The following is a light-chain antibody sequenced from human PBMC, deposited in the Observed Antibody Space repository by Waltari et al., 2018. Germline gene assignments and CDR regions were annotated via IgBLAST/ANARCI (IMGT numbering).Light chain of an antibody. CDR3: QQYNNWPPYT. CDR1: QSVSSN. Sequence: EIVLTPSPATLSLSPGERATLSCRASQSVSSNLAWYQQKPGQAPRLLIYGVSIRVTGIPARFSGSGSGTEFTLIISSLQSEDSAVYYCQQYNNWPPYTFGHGTKLEI. V-gene: IGKV3-15*01. CDR2: GVS. J-gene: IGKJ2*01.